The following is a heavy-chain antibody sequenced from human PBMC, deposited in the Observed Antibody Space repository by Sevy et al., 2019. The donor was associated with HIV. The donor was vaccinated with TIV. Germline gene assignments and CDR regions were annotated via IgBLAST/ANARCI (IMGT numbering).Heavy chain of an antibody. CDR1: GFTFSNAW. Sequence: GGSLRLSCAASGFTFSNAWMSWVRQAPGKGLEWVGRIKSKTDGGTTDYAAPVKGRFTISSNDSKNTQYLQMNSLKTEDTPVYYGTTLNCQYCSSRGYGMDVWGQGTTVTVSS. CDR3: TTLNCQYCSSRGYGMDV. CDR2: IKSKTDGGTT. D-gene: IGHD2-2*01. V-gene: IGHV3-15*01. J-gene: IGHJ6*02.